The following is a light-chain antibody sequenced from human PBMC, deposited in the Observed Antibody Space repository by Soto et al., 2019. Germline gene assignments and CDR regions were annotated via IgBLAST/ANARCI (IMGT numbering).Light chain of an antibody. CDR2: AAS. V-gene: IGKV1-27*01. J-gene: IGKJ1*01. Sequence: DLQMTQSPSSLSASVGDRVTITCRASQGISNYLAWYQQKPGKVPKLLIYAASTLQSGVPSRFSGSGSGTDFTLTISSLQPEDVATFYCQRYNSAPWTFGQGTRVEIK. CDR3: QRYNSAPWT. CDR1: QGISNY.